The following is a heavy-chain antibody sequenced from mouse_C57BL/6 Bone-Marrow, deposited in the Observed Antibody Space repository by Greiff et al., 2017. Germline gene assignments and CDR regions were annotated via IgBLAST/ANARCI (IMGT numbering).Heavy chain of an antibody. D-gene: IGHD2-5*01. J-gene: IGHJ4*01. CDR1: GFTFTDYY. Sequence: LVKPGPSVKISCKASGFTFTDYYMPWVKQSHGKSLEWIGLVYPYNGGTSYNQKFKGKATLTVDTSSSTAYMVLNSLTSEDSAVYYFARDYSNYAYAMDYWGQGTSVTVSS. V-gene: IGHV1-36*01. CDR2: VYPYNGGT. CDR3: ARDYSNYAYAMDY.